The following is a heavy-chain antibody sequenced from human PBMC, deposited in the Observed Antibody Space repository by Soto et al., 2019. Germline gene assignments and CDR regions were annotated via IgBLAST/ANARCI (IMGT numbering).Heavy chain of an antibody. D-gene: IGHD2-2*01. CDR3: ARTRGESTSCRPNFDY. Sequence: QVQLQQWGAGLLKPSETLSLTCGVYAGSFSGYYWSWIRQPPGKVLEWIGEINHRGSTNYNPSLKSPVTIAVYASKAQYSLRLSSVTAADTAVYYCARTRGESTSCRPNFDYCVQGTLVAVSS. V-gene: IGHV4-34*01. CDR1: AGSFSGYY. CDR2: INHRGST. J-gene: IGHJ4*02.